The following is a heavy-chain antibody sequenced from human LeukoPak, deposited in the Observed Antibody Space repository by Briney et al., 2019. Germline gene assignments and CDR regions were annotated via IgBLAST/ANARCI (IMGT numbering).Heavy chain of an antibody. Sequence: GGSLRLSCAASGFTFDDYAMHWVRQAPGKGLEWVSGISWNSGSIGYADSVKGRFTISRDNAKNSLYLQMNSLRAEDTALYYCAKVGEYSSSAYFDYWGQGTLVTVSS. V-gene: IGHV3-9*01. CDR3: AKVGEYSSSAYFDY. D-gene: IGHD6-6*01. CDR1: GFTFDDYA. CDR2: ISWNSGSI. J-gene: IGHJ4*02.